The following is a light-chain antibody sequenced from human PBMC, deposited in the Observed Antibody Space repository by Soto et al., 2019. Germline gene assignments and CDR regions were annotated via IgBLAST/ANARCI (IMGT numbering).Light chain of an antibody. Sequence: DIQMTQSPSSLSAFVGDRITITCRASQSVISYLNWFQQKPGQAPKLLIYSASTLQSGVPSRFSGSGSGTDFTLTISSLQPEDFATYYCQQTYTTPRTFGQGTKVEIK. V-gene: IGKV1-39*01. CDR3: QQTYTTPRT. CDR1: QSVISY. CDR2: SAS. J-gene: IGKJ1*01.